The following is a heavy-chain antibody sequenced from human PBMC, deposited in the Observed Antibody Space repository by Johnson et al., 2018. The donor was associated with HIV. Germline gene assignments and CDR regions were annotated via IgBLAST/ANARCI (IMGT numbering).Heavy chain of an antibody. Sequence: QVQLVESGGGLVQPGGSLRLSCAASGFTVSSNYMSWVRQAPGKGLEWVAVISYDGRDAYYADSVKGRFTSSRDNSKNTLYLQMNSLKTEDTAVYYCTTGSSGSNAFDIWGQGTMVTVSS. D-gene: IGHD3-22*01. CDR3: TTGSSGSNAFDI. CDR2: ISYDGRDA. V-gene: IGHV3-30*03. J-gene: IGHJ3*02. CDR1: GFTVSSNY.